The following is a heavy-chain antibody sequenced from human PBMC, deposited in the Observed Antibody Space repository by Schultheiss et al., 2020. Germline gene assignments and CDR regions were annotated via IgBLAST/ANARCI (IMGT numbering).Heavy chain of an antibody. CDR3: ARDRTAVTTAYFQY. V-gene: IGHV3-7*01. D-gene: IGHD4-17*01. CDR2: LGGGT. Sequence: GGSLRLSCAASGFSFRTYWMSWVRQAPGKGLQWVATLGGGTYHADSVKGRFTISRDNAENSLYLQMNSLRDEDTAVYYCARDRTAVTTAYFQYWGQGTLVTVSS. J-gene: IGHJ1*01. CDR1: GFSFRTYW.